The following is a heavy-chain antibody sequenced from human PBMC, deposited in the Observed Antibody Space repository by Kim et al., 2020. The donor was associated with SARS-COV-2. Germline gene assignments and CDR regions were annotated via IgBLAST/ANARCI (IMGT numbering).Heavy chain of an antibody. D-gene: IGHD3-10*01. CDR1: GFTFSSYS. CDR3: ARDSGGYYGSGSSPYYFDY. J-gene: IGHJ4*02. Sequence: GGSLRLSCAASGFTFSSYSMNWVRQAPGKGLEWVSSISSSSSYIYYADSVKGRFTISRDNAKNSLYLQMNSLRAEDTAVYYCARDSGGYYGSGSSPYYFDYWGQGTLVTVSS. V-gene: IGHV3-21*01. CDR2: ISSSSSYI.